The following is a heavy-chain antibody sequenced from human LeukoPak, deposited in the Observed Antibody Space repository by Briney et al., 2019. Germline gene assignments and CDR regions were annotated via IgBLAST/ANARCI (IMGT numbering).Heavy chain of an antibody. J-gene: IGHJ4*02. D-gene: IGHD5-18*01. CDR2: ISESGGTT. V-gene: IGHV3-23*01. CDR3: GKTTVGYSSGQKPAWPVDY. Sequence: PGGSLRLSCAASGFTFSTYALSWVRQAPGKGLEWVSGISESGGTTYYADPVKGRFTISRDNSRNTVYLQINSLRAEDTAVYYCGKTTVGYSSGQKPAWPVDYWGQGTLVTVSS. CDR1: GFTFSTYA.